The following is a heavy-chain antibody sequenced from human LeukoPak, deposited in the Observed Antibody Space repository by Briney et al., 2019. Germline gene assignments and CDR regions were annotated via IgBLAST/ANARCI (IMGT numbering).Heavy chain of an antibody. V-gene: IGHV2-5*01. Sequence: NGSGPTLVNPTQTLTLTCTFSGFSLSTSGVGVGWIRQPPGKALEWLALIYWNDDKRYSPSLKSRLTITKDASKNQVVLTMTNMDPGDTPTYSCAHNGYQEFDPWGQETLVTVSS. J-gene: IGHJ5*02. D-gene: IGHD2-2*01. CDR3: AHNGYQEFDP. CDR1: GFSLSTSGVG. CDR2: IYWNDDK.